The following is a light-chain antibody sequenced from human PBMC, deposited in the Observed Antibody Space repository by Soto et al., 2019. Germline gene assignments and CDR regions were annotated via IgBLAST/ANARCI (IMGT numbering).Light chain of an antibody. Sequence: SYELQQPPSVSVSPGQTASITCSGDTLGDKYACWYQQKPGQSPVLVIYQDSKRPSGIPERFSGSNYGNTATLTISGTQAMDEADYYCQAWDSSTGVFGTGTKLTVL. CDR2: QDS. CDR3: QAWDSSTGV. V-gene: IGLV3-1*01. CDR1: TLGDKY. J-gene: IGLJ1*01.